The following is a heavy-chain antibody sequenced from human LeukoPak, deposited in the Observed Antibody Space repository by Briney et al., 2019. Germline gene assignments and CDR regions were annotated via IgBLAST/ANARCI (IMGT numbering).Heavy chain of an antibody. J-gene: IGHJ4*02. CDR1: GFTFSSYG. CDR3: AKDRSTADSSGYWFDY. Sequence: GRSLRLSCAASGFTFSSYGMHWVRQAPGKGLEWVAVISYDGSNKYYADSVKGRFTISRDNSKNTLYLQMISLRAEDTAVYYCAKDRSTADSSGYWFDYWGQGTLVTVSS. CDR2: ISYDGSNK. V-gene: IGHV3-30*18. D-gene: IGHD3-22*01.